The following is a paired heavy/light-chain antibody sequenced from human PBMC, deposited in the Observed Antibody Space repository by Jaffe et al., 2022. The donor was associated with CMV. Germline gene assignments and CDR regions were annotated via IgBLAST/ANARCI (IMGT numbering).Heavy chain of an antibody. D-gene: IGHD3-10*01. V-gene: IGHV3-11*06. CDR1: GFSLSDYY. J-gene: IGHJ4*02. Sequence: QVQLVESGGGLVKPGGSLRLSCAASGFSLSDYYMSWIRQAPGKGLEWVSYVSSLSSFTDYADSVKGRFTISRDNADNSLFLQMNSLRAEDTAIYYCARVRGGSGLPVNYFDFWGPGVLVTVSS. CDR2: VSSLSSFT. CDR3: ARVRGGSGLPVNYFDF.
Light chain of an antibody. Sequence: DTQMTQSPSSLSASVGDRVTITCRASQSVTNYLNWYQQKSGTAPNLLIYSASSLQTGVPSRFSGSGSGTDFTLTISSLQPEDSATYYCQQTYSTPYTFGQGTKLEIK. V-gene: IGKV1-39*01. CDR1: QSVTNY. CDR3: QQTYSTPYT. CDR2: SAS. J-gene: IGKJ2*01.